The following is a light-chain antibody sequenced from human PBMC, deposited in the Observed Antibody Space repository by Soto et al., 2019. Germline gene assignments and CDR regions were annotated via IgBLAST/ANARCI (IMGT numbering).Light chain of an antibody. V-gene: IGKV3-11*01. CDR2: DAS. Sequence: EVVLTQSPATLSLSPGERAALSCRASQSVAFSLTWYQQRPGQAPRLLIYDASTMATGIPARFSGSGSGTDFTLTISSLEPEDFAVYYCQQRASWPRTFGQGTKVEIK. CDR3: QQRASWPRT. CDR1: QSVAFS. J-gene: IGKJ2*01.